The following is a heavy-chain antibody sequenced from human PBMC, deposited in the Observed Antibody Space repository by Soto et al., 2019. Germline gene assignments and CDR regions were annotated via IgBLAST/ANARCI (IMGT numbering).Heavy chain of an antibody. D-gene: IGHD5-12*01. J-gene: IGHJ4*02. Sequence: GGSLRLSCAASGFTFSSYWMSWVRQAPGKGLEWVANIKQDGSEKYYVDSVKGRFTISRDNAKNSLYLQMNSLRAEDTAVYYCARTFGSGYDSNHYFDYWGQGTLVTVSS. CDR3: ARTFGSGYDSNHYFDY. CDR2: IKQDGSEK. CDR1: GFTFSSYW. V-gene: IGHV3-7*01.